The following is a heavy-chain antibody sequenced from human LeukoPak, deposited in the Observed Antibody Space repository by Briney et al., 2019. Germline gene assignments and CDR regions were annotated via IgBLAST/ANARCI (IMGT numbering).Heavy chain of an antibody. CDR3: AKERRDYYGSGSYWAPTFDC. J-gene: IGHJ4*02. CDR2: ISYDGNNK. Sequence: PGGSLRLSCAASAFSLNAYNMNWVRQAPGKGLEWVAVISYDGNNKYYADSVKGRFTISRDNSKNTLFLQMNSLRDEDTAVYYCAKERRDYYGSGSYWAPTFDCWGQGTLVTVSS. D-gene: IGHD3-10*01. V-gene: IGHV3-30*18. CDR1: AFSLNAYN.